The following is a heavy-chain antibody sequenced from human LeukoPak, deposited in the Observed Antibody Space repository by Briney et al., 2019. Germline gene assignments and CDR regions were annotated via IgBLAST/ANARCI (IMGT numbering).Heavy chain of an antibody. V-gene: IGHV3-11*06. CDR1: GFTISDYY. Sequence: PGGSLSPSCAASGFTISDYYLSWIRQAPGKGREWVSYISRSSSYTGYADSVKGRFTISTDNDKNSLYLQMISLRAEDTAVYYCARDQTVGDIFFDDWGQGTLVTVSS. CDR3: ARDQTVGDIFFDD. CDR2: ISRSSSYT. J-gene: IGHJ4*02. D-gene: IGHD3-9*01.